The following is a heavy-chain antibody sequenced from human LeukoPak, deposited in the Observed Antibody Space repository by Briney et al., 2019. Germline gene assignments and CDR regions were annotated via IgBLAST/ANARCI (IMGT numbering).Heavy chain of an antibody. CDR2: MNPNSGNT. CDR3: ARGGRWLQFRHYYYYMDV. J-gene: IGHJ6*03. V-gene: IGHV1-8*03. CDR1: GYTFTSYD. Sequence: ASVKVSCKASGYTFTSYDINWVRQATGQGLEWMGWMNPNSGNTGYAQKFQGRVTITRNTSISTAYMELSSLRSGDTAVYYCARGGRWLQFRHYYYYMDVWGKGTTVTVSS. D-gene: IGHD5-24*01.